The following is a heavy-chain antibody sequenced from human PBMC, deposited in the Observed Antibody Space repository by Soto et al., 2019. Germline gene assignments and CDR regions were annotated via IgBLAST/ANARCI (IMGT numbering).Heavy chain of an antibody. CDR2: IYYSGST. J-gene: IGHJ4*02. CDR3: ARASMVLGVIDY. D-gene: IGHD3-10*01. Sequence: PSETLSLTCTVSGGSISSYYWSWIRQPPGKGLEWIGYIYYSGSTNYNPSLKSRVTISVDTPKNQFSLKLSSVTAADTAVYYCARASMVLGVIDYWGQGTLVTVSS. V-gene: IGHV4-59*01. CDR1: GGSISSYY.